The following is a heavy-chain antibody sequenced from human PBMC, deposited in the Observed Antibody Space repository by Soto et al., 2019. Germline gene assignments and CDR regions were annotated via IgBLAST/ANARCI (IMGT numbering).Heavy chain of an antibody. CDR2: IYHSGST. Sequence: SETLSLTCAVSGTSISSTCWWTWVRQPPGKGLEWIGEIYHSGSTKYNPSLKSRVTISVDKSNNQFSLELRAVTAADTAVYYCATLPPRIVVVKTEIPTWGQGTLVTVSS. CDR3: ATLPPRIVVVKTEIPT. D-gene: IGHD2-15*01. V-gene: IGHV4-4*02. CDR1: GTSISSTCW. J-gene: IGHJ5*02.